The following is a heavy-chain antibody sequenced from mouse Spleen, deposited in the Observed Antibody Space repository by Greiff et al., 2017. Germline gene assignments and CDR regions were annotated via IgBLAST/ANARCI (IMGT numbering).Heavy chain of an antibody. D-gene: IGHD1-2*01. CDR1: GFTFSDYY. V-gene: IGHV5-16*01. CDR3: ARDYHYYGYFDY. Sequence: EVQLVESEGGLVQPGSSMKLSCTASGFTFSDYYMAWVRQVPEKGLEWVANINYDGSSTYYLDSLKSRFIISRDNAKNILYLQMSSLKSEDTATYYCARDYHYYGYFDYWGQGTTLTVSS. J-gene: IGHJ2*01. CDR2: INYDGSST.